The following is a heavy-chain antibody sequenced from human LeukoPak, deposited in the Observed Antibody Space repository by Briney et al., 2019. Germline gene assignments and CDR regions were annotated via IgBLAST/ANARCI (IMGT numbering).Heavy chain of an antibody. CDR3: ARDQSVSSSWQSYYYYGMDV. Sequence: SETLSLTCTVSGGSISSGGYYWSWIRQHPGKGLEWIGYIYYSGSTYYNPSLKSRVTISVDTSKNQFSLKLSSVTAADTAVYYCARDQSVSSSWQSYYYYGMDVWGKGTTVTVSS. CDR2: IYYSGST. V-gene: IGHV4-31*03. D-gene: IGHD6-13*01. J-gene: IGHJ6*04. CDR1: GGSISSGGYY.